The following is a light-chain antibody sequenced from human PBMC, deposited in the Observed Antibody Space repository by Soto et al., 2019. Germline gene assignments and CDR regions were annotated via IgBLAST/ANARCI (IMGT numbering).Light chain of an antibody. CDR2: GAS. J-gene: IGKJ1*01. V-gene: IGKV3-15*01. CDR1: QSVNNN. CDR3: QQYNNWPPWT. Sequence: EVVMTQSSATLSVSPGERATLSCRASQSVNNNLAWYQQRPGQAPTLLISGASTRAAGIPDRFSGSGSGTEFTLSISSLQSEDGAVYYCQQYNNWPPWTFGQGTKVDIK.